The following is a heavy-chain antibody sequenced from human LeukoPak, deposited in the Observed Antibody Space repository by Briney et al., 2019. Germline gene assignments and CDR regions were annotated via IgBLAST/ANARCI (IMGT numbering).Heavy chain of an antibody. Sequence: GASVKVSCKASGYTLTSYGISWVRQTPGQGLEWMGWISAYNGNTNYAQKLQGRVTMTTDTSTSTAYMELRSLRSDDTAVYYCARVHWDYYYGMDVWGQGTTVTVSS. CDR2: ISAYNGNT. CDR1: GYTLTSYG. CDR3: ARVHWDYYYGMDV. D-gene: IGHD7-27*01. V-gene: IGHV1-18*01. J-gene: IGHJ6*02.